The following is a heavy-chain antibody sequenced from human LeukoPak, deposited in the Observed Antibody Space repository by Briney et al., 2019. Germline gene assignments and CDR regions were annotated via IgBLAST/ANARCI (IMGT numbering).Heavy chain of an antibody. Sequence: SETLSLTCTVSGGSISSYYWSWIRQPPGKGLEWIGYIYYSGSTNYNPSLKSRVTTSVDTSKNQFSLKLSSVTAADTAVYYCARGPANYDILTGYYHDAFDIWGQGTMVTVSS. CDR3: ARGPANYDILTGYYHDAFDI. J-gene: IGHJ3*02. CDR1: GGSISSYY. V-gene: IGHV4-59*01. CDR2: IYYSGST. D-gene: IGHD3-9*01.